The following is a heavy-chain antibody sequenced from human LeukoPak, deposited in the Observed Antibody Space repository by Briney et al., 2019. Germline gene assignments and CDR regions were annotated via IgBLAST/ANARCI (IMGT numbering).Heavy chain of an antibody. Sequence: ASVKVSCKASGYTFTGYYMHWVRQAPGQGLEWMGWINLNSGGTNYAQKFQGRVTMTRDTSISTAYMELSRLRSDDTAVYYCARQYQLLGGDAFDIWGQGTMVTVSS. CDR3: ARQYQLLGGDAFDI. CDR1: GYTFTGYY. D-gene: IGHD2-2*01. J-gene: IGHJ3*02. CDR2: INLNSGGT. V-gene: IGHV1-2*02.